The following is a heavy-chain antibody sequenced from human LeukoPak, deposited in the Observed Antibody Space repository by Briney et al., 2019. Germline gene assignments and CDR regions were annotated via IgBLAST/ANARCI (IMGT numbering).Heavy chain of an antibody. Sequence: WASVKVSCKVSGYTLTELSMHWVRRAPGKGREWMGGFDPEDGETIYARKLQGRGTMTEDTSTDTAYMELSSLRSEDTAVYYCATAPIKFGGVISRGLFDYWGQGTLVTVSS. V-gene: IGHV1-24*01. CDR3: ATAPIKFGGVISRGLFDY. J-gene: IGHJ4*02. CDR1: GYTLTELS. CDR2: FDPEDGET. D-gene: IGHD3-16*02.